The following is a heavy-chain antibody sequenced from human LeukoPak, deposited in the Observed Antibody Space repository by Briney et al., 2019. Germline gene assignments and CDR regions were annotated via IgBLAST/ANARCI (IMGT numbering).Heavy chain of an antibody. CDR3: AGDSPYYYDSSGHYGVWSLEKPAFWFDP. J-gene: IGHJ5*02. D-gene: IGHD3-22*01. CDR2: INHSGST. CDR1: GGSFSGYY. V-gene: IGHV4-34*01. Sequence: PSETLSLTCAVYGGSFSGYYWSWIRQPPGKGLEWIGEINHSGSTNYNPSLKSRVTISVDTSKNQFSLKLSSVTAADTAVYYCAGDSPYYYDSSGHYGVWSLEKPAFWFDPWGQGTLVTVSS.